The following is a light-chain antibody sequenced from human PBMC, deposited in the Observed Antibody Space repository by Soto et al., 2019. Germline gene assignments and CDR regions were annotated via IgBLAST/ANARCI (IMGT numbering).Light chain of an antibody. J-gene: IGKJ3*01. CDR2: YAS. Sequence: DIQMTQSPSSLSASVGDRVTITCRASQSISRDLNWYQQKPGKAPKLLIYYASTLQSGVPSRFSGSGSGTDFTLAINSLQPEDFATYYCQQSHTTPPSFGPGTEVDIK. V-gene: IGKV1-39*01. CDR1: QSISRD. CDR3: QQSHTTPPS.